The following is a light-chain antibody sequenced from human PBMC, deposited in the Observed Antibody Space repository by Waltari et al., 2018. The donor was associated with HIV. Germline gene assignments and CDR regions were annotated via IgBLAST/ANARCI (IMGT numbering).Light chain of an antibody. V-gene: IGKV1-33*01. CDR1: QDISSD. CDR2: DAS. CDR3: QQYDNVPVT. Sequence: DIQMTQSPSSLAASVGDRVTITCQASQDISSDLNWYQQKPGKAPTLLIYDASDLETGVPSRFSGSGSGTDFTFTISSLQPADIATYYCQQYDNVPVTFGPGTKVEIK. J-gene: IGKJ3*01.